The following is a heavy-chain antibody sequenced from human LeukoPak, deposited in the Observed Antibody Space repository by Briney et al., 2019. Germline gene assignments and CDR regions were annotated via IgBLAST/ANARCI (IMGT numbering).Heavy chain of an antibody. J-gene: IGHJ4*02. D-gene: IGHD5-18*01. CDR2: ISGDGGST. V-gene: IGHV3-43*02. CDR1: GFTFDDYA. CDR3: AKDIKGYSYGYAFDY. Sequence: GGSLRLSCAASGFTFDDYAMHWVRQAPGKGLEWVSLISGDGGSTYYADSVKGRFTISRDNSKNSLYLQMNSLGTEDTALYYCAKDIKGYSYGYAFDYWGQGTLVTVSS.